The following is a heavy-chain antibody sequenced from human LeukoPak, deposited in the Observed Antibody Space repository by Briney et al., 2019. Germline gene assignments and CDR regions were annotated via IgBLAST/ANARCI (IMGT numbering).Heavy chain of an antibody. CDR1: GGSISSYY. V-gene: IGHV4-59*01. CDR3: ARAGYCSGGSCYPLFDY. J-gene: IGHJ4*02. CDR2: IYYSGST. Sequence: SSETLSLTCTVSGGSISSYYWSWIRQPPGKGLEWIGYIYYSGSTNYNPSLKSRVTISVDTSKNQFSLKLSSVTAADTAVYYCARAGYCSGGSCYPLFDYWGQGTLVTVSS. D-gene: IGHD2-15*01.